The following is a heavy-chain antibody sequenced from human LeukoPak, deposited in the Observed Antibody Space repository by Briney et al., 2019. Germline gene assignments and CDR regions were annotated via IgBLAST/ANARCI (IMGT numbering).Heavy chain of an antibody. CDR1: GFTFRNYS. CDR3: AKANFAWGYWYFDL. CDR2: ISGRDDST. V-gene: IGHV3-23*01. J-gene: IGHJ2*01. D-gene: IGHD3-9*01. Sequence: GGSLRLSFAASGFTFRNYSMSWVRQAPGKGLEWVSGISGRDDSTYFADSVKGRFFISRDTSKNTVHLQMNSLRLEDTALYYCAKANFAWGYWYFDLWGRGTLVTVSS.